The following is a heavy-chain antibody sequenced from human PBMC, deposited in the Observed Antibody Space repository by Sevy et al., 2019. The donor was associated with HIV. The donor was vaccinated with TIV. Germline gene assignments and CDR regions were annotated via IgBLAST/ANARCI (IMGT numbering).Heavy chain of an antibody. CDR3: ARHLIGDLYFFDY. Sequence: SETLSLTCSVSGASISSSTYYWGWIRQPPGKGLEWIGSFYFSGSTRYNPSLKSRVTISVDTSKNQFSLYLNSVTAADTAMYYCARHLIGDLYFFDYWGQGTLVTVSS. CDR1: GASISSSTYY. CDR2: FYFSGST. D-gene: IGHD2-21*01. V-gene: IGHV4-39*01. J-gene: IGHJ4*02.